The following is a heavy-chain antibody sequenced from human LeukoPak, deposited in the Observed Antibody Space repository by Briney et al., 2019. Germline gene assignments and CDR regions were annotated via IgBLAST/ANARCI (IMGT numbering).Heavy chain of an antibody. V-gene: IGHV3-66*02. Sequence: SGGSLRLSCAASGFTVRSNYMSWVRQAPGKGLDWVSIIYSGGSTYYADSVKGRFTISRDNSKNTLYLQMNSLRVEDTAVYYCARDEWELLRAYWGQGTLVTVSS. J-gene: IGHJ4*02. D-gene: IGHD1-26*01. CDR3: ARDEWELLRAY. CDR1: GFTVRSNY. CDR2: IYSGGST.